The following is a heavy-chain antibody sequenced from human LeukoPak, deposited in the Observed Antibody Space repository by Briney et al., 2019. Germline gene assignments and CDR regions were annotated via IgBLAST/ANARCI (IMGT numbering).Heavy chain of an antibody. D-gene: IGHD6-13*01. CDR1: GFTFSSYG. J-gene: IGHJ5*02. CDR2: ISGSGGST. CDR3: AKGPGSSWYRRGNWFDA. V-gene: IGHV3-23*01. Sequence: QPGGSLRLSCAASGFTFSSYGMSWVRQAPGKGLEWVSTISGSGGSTYYADSVKGRFTISRDNSKNTLYLQMNSLRAEDTAIYYCAKGPGSSWYRRGNWFDAWGQGILVTVSS.